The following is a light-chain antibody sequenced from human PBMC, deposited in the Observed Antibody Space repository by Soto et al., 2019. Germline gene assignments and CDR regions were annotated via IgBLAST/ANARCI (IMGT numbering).Light chain of an antibody. V-gene: IGLV1-40*01. Sequence: QSVLTQPPSVSGAPGQRVIISCTGSSSNIGAGYDVHWYQQLPGTAPKLLIYGNSNRPSGVPDRFSGSKSGTSASLAITGLQAEDEADYYCQSYDSSLSGVFGGGTKLTVL. CDR2: GNS. CDR3: QSYDSSLSGV. CDR1: SSNIGAGYD. J-gene: IGLJ3*02.